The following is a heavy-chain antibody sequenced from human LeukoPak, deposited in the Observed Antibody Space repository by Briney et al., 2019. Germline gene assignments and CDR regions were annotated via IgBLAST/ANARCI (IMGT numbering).Heavy chain of an antibody. V-gene: IGHV3-23*01. D-gene: IGHD2-15*01. CDR2: ISASGVMT. CDR3: AKNGDRGAYCSGGSCYPYYYYYIDV. J-gene: IGHJ6*03. CDR1: GFTFSSYA. Sequence: GGSLRLSCAASGFTFSSYAMTWVRQAPGKGLEWVSSISASGVMTYYADSVKGRFTISRDNSKNTPYLQMNSLRAEDTAIYYCAKNGDRGAYCSGGSCYPYYYYYIDVWGKGTTVTISS.